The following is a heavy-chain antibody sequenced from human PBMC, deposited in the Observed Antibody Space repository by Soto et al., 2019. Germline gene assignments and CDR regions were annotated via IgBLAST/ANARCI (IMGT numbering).Heavy chain of an antibody. V-gene: IGHV1-18*01. D-gene: IGHD2-2*01. Sequence: QVQLVQSGAEVKKPGASVKVSCKASGYTFTSYGISWVRQAPGQGLERMGWISAYNGKTNYGQKLQGRVTMTTDTSTSTAYRERRSLRADDTAVYYCARDRIVVVPSAENYYYGMDVWGQGTTVTVSS. CDR1: GYTFTSYG. J-gene: IGHJ6*02. CDR3: ARDRIVVVPSAENYYYGMDV. CDR2: ISAYNGKT.